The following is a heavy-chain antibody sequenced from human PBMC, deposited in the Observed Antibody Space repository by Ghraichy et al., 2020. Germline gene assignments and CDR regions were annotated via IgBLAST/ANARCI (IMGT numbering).Heavy chain of an antibody. J-gene: IGHJ4*02. V-gene: IGHV3-9*01. Sequence: GGSLRLSCAGSGFSFDDYAMHWVRQAPGKGLEWVSGITWNDGTTGYADSVKGRFTISRDNAKNSLYLQMNSLRAEDTALYYCAKGGWKLFQTETHFDYWGQGTLVTVSS. D-gene: IGHD3-10*01. CDR1: GFSFDDYA. CDR2: ITWNDGTT. CDR3: AKGGWKLFQTETHFDY.